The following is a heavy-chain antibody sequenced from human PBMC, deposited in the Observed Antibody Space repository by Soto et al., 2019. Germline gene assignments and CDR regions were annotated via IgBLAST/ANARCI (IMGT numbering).Heavy chain of an antibody. Sequence: SETLSLTCTVSGGSISSGDYYWSRIRQPPGKGLEWIGYIYYSGSTYYNPSLKSRVTISVDTSKNQFSLKLSSVTAADTAVYYCAREGYQLLSRRGWFDPWGQGTLVTVSS. CDR1: GGSISSGDYY. D-gene: IGHD2-2*01. CDR3: AREGYQLLSRRGWFDP. J-gene: IGHJ5*02. V-gene: IGHV4-30-4*01. CDR2: IYYSGST.